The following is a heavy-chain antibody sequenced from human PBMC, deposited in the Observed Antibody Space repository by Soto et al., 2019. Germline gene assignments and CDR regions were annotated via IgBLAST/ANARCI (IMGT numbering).Heavy chain of an antibody. Sequence: EVQLVESGGGLVKPGGSLRLSCAGSGFTFSNAWMSWVRRAPGKGLEWVGRIKSDAYGGAIDYAAPVKGRFTISTEDSKITLFLQMNNLRAEDTAWYSFTTTKGRLEPPANDFWGQGTPVIVSS. D-gene: IGHD2-8*01. J-gene: IGHJ4*02. CDR3: TTTKGRLEPPANDF. V-gene: IGHV3-15*01. CDR1: GFTFSNAW. CDR2: IKSDAYGGAI.